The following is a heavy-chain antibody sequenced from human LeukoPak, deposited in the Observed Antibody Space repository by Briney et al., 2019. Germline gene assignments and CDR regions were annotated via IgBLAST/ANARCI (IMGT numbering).Heavy chain of an antibody. CDR1: GFTFDDYA. Sequence: GRSLRLSCAASGFTFDDYAMHWVRQAPGKGLEWVSGISWNSGSIGYADSVKGRFTISGDNAKNSLYLQMNSLRAEDTALYYCAKDMRNYYYGMDVWGQGTTVTVSS. V-gene: IGHV3-9*01. J-gene: IGHJ6*02. CDR3: AKDMRNYYYGMDV. CDR2: ISWNSGSI.